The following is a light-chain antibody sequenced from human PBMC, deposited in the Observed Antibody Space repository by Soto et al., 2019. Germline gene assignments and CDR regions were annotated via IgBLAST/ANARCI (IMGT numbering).Light chain of an antibody. Sequence: QSALTQPPSASGSPGQSVTISCTGTSSDVGAYNYVSWYQQYPGKAPKLMIYEVTKRPSGVPDRFSGSNSGNTASLTVSGLQAEDEADYYCTSYVGNDIWVFGGGTQLTVL. CDR1: SSDVGAYNY. CDR3: TSYVGNDIWV. CDR2: EVT. J-gene: IGLJ3*02. V-gene: IGLV2-8*01.